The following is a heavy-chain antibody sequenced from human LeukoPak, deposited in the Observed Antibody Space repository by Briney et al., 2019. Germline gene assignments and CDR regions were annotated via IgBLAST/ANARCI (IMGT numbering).Heavy chain of an antibody. CDR1: GGSISSSSYY. J-gene: IGHJ6*03. CDR3: ARVTSGYIIYYYYYYMDV. Sequence: SETLSLTCTVSGGSISSSSYYWGWIRQPPGKGLEWIGSIYYSGSTYYNPSLKSRVTISVDTSKNQFSLKLSSVTAEDTAVYYCARVTSGYIIYYYYYYMDVWGKGTTVTVSS. D-gene: IGHD5-12*01. V-gene: IGHV4-39*01. CDR2: IYYSGST.